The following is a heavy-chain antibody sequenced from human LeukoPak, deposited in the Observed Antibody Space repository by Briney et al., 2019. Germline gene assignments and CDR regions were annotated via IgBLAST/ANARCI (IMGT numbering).Heavy chain of an antibody. Sequence: KPSETLSLTCTVSGGSISSGGYYWSWVRQHPGKGLEWIGSIYYSGSTYYNPSLKSRVMKSVDTSKNQFSLKLSSVTAADTAVYYCARDSGNYYFDYWGQGTLVTVSS. J-gene: IGHJ4*02. V-gene: IGHV4-31*03. CDR2: IYYSGST. D-gene: IGHD1-26*01. CDR1: GGSISSGGYY. CDR3: ARDSGNYYFDY.